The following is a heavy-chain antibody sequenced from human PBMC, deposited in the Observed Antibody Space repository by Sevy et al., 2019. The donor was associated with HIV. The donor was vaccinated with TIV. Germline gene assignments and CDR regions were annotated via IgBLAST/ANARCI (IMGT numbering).Heavy chain of an antibody. J-gene: IGHJ4*02. V-gene: IGHV3-30*04. D-gene: IGHD2-8*01. CDR2: ISFDGRNK. Sequence: GGSLRLSCAASGFTFADHAFHWVRQAPGKGLEWVAIISFDGRNKRLPESVKGRFTISRDDSKNTVYLQMTSLRPEDTAVYYCARDHCTDGACFRSGYFDYWGQGTLVTVSS. CDR3: ARDHCTDGACFRSGYFDY. CDR1: GFTFADHA.